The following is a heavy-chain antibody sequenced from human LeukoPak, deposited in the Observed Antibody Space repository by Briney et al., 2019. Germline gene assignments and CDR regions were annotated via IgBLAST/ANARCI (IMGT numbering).Heavy chain of an antibody. CDR2: INHSGST. D-gene: IGHD6-19*01. CDR1: GGSFSGYY. V-gene: IGHV4-34*01. CDR3: ARESTTVAGTFDY. J-gene: IGHJ4*02. Sequence: PSETLSLTCAVYGGSFSGYYWSWIRQPPGKGLEWIGEINHSGSTNYNPSLKSRVTISVDTSENQFSLKLSSVTAADTAMYYCARESTTVAGTFDYWGQGTLVTVSS.